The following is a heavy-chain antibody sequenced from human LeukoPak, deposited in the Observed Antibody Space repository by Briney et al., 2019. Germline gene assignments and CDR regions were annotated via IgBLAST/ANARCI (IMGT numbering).Heavy chain of an antibody. D-gene: IGHD3-22*01. CDR1: GGSIIGSY. CDR3: ARSRNYDSTGYNPTYYFDS. V-gene: IGHV4-59*01. J-gene: IGHJ4*02. CDR2: IYNTVDV. Sequence: SETLCLTCTVSGGSIIGSYWTWIRQSPGGGLEYIGYIYNTVDVNYSPSLKSRVTISIDMSRSQFSLRLKSVTAADTAIYYCARSRNYDSTGYNPTYYFDSWGQGALVTVSS.